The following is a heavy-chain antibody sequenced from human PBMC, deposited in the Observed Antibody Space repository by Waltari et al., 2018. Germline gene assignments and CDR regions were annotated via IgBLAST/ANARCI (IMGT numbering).Heavy chain of an antibody. V-gene: IGHV4-59*11. CDR1: GGSISGHY. Sequence: QVQLQESGPGLVKPSETLSLTCTVSGGSISGHYWSWIRQPPGKGLEWIGYIYYSGSTNYNPSLKSRVTISVDTSKNQFSLKLSSVTAADTAVYYCASLAVGGPGFDYWGQGTLVTVSS. D-gene: IGHD2-15*01. CDR3: ASLAVGGPGFDY. J-gene: IGHJ4*02. CDR2: IYYSGST.